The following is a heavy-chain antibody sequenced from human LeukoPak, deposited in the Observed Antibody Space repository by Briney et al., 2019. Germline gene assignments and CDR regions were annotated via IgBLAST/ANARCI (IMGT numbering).Heavy chain of an antibody. CDR3: ARALDYYDSSGYGL. V-gene: IGHV4-61*01. J-gene: IGHJ4*02. D-gene: IGHD3-22*01. Sequence: PSETLSLTCAVSGYSISSGYYWGWIRQPPGKGLEWIGYIYYSGSTNYNPSLKSRVTISVDTSKNQFSLKLSSVTAADTAVYYCARALDYYDSSGYGLWGQGTLVTVSS. CDR2: IYYSGST. CDR1: GYSISSGYY.